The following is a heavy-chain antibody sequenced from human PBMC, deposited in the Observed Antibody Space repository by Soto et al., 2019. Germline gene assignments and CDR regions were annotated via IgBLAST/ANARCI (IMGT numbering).Heavy chain of an antibody. CDR2: IYYSGST. D-gene: IGHD3-22*01. CDR1: GGSIISGDYY. CDR3: AREEPDVYDSSDYFGL. V-gene: IGHV4-30-4*01. J-gene: IGHJ4*02. Sequence: TLSLTCAVSGGSIISGDYYWSWIRQPPGKGLEWIGYIYYSGSTYYNPSLKSRVTISVDTSKNQFSLKLSSVTAADTAVYYCAREEPDVYDSSDYFGLWGQGTLVTVSS.